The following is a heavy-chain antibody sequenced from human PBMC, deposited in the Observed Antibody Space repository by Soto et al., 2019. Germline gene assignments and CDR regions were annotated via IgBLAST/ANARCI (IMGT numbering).Heavy chain of an antibody. V-gene: IGHV3-21*01. CDR2: ISSSSSYI. Sequence: GGSLRLSCAASGFTFSSYSMNWVRQGPGKGLEWVSSISSSSSYIYYADSVKGRFTISRDNSKNTLYLQMNSLRAEDTAVYYCAKPGGAYYYSGMDVWGQGTTVTVSS. CDR3: AKPGGAYYYSGMDV. CDR1: GFTFSSYS. D-gene: IGHD3-10*01. J-gene: IGHJ6*02.